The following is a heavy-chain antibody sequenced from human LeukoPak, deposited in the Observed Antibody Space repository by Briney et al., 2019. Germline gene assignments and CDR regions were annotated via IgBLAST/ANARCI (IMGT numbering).Heavy chain of an antibody. J-gene: IGHJ4*02. CDR1: GFTFSSYG. D-gene: IGHD3-3*01. V-gene: IGHV3-74*01. CDR2: INTDGSRT. Sequence: QTGGSLRLSCAASGFTFSSYGMHWVRQAPGKGLVWVARINTDGSRTNYADSVEGRFTISRDNAKNTLFLQMNSLRAEDTAVYFCAGVGVGYYHFDYWGQGTLVTVSS. CDR3: AGVGVGYYHFDY.